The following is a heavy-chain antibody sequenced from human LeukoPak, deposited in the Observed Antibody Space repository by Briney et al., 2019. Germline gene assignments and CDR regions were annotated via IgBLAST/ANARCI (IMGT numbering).Heavy chain of an antibody. D-gene: IGHD3-22*01. CDR1: GFTFSDYY. J-gene: IGHJ4*02. CDR2: SRNKVQSYTT. V-gene: IGHV3-72*01. CDR3: AKDSDGVTMIVGYFDY. Sequence: GGSLRLSCAASGFTFSDYYMSWIRQAPGKGLEWVARSRNKVQSYTTEYAASVKGRFTVSRDDSKNSLYLQMNSLKTEDTAVYYCAKDSDGVTMIVGYFDYWGQGTLVTVSS.